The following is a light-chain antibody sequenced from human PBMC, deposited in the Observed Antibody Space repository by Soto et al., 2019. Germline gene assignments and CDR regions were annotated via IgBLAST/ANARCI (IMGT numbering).Light chain of an antibody. CDR1: QSISSSF. J-gene: IGKJ4*01. Sequence: EFVLTQSPGKLSLSPGERATLSCTASQSISSSFLAWYQQKPGQAPRLLIYGASSRGTGIPDRFSGSGSGTDFTLTISRLEPEDFAVYYCQQYGSSPPLTFGGGTKVEIK. CDR3: QQYGSSPPLT. V-gene: IGKV3-20*01. CDR2: GAS.